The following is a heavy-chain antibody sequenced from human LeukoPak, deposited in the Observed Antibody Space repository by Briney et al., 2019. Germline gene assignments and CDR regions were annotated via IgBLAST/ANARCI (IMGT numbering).Heavy chain of an antibody. CDR2: IYTSGST. Sequence: SETLSLACTVSGGSISSYYWSWIRQPAGKGLEWIGRIYTSGSTNYNPSLKSRVTMSVDTSKNQFSLRLSSVTAADTAVYYCARHVATYYYDSSGYYYGPPYYFDYWGQGTLVTVSS. D-gene: IGHD3-22*01. J-gene: IGHJ4*01. V-gene: IGHV4-4*07. CDR1: GGSISSYY. CDR3: ARHVATYYYDSSGYYYGPPYYFDY.